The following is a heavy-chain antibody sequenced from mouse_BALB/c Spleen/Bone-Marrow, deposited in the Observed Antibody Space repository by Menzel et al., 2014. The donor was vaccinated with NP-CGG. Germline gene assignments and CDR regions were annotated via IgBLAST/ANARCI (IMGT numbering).Heavy chain of an antibody. V-gene: IGHV1S22*01. Sequence: LQQSGSELVRPGASVKLSCKASGYTFTSYLIHWVKQRPGQGLEWIGNIYPGSGSTNYDEKFKSKATLTVDTSSSTAYMQLSSLTSEDSAVYYCTRAYGNYPAWIAYWGQGTLVTVSA. CDR1: GYTFTSYL. CDR2: IYPGSGST. D-gene: IGHD2-1*01. CDR3: TRAYGNYPAWIAY. J-gene: IGHJ3*01.